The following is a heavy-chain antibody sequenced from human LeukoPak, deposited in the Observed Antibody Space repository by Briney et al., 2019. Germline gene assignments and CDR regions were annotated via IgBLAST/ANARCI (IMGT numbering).Heavy chain of an antibody. CDR2: INHSGST. D-gene: IGHD2-2*01. V-gene: IGHV4-39*07. CDR3: ARCCSSTSCHGYYFDY. CDR1: GGSISSGGYY. J-gene: IGHJ4*02. Sequence: PSETLSLTCTVSGGSISSGGYYWSWIRQHPGKGLEWIGEINHSGSTNYNPSLKSRVTISVDTSKNQFSLKLSSVTAADTAVYYCARCCSSTSCHGYYFDYWGQGTLVTVSS.